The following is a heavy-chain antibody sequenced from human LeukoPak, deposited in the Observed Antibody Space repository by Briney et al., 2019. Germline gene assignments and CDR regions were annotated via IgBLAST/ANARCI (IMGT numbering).Heavy chain of an antibody. CDR1: GYTFTGYY. Sequence: ASVKVSCKASGYTFTGYYVHWVRQAPGQGLEWMGWINPNSGGTNYAQKFQGRVTMTRDTSISTAYMELSRLRSDDTAVYYCARGFDEAVAGTGYWGQGTLVTVSS. J-gene: IGHJ4*02. V-gene: IGHV1-2*02. CDR3: ARGFDEAVAGTGY. CDR2: INPNSGGT. D-gene: IGHD6-19*01.